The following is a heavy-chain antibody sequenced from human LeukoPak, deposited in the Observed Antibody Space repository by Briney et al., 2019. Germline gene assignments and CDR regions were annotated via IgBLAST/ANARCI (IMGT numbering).Heavy chain of an antibody. CDR3: SKDRLDRTGYYFFDY. V-gene: IGHV3-30*02. J-gene: IGHJ4*02. Sequence: GGSLRLSCAASGFTFSSYGMHWVRQSPGKGLEWVASIRYDGDNKYYADSVRGLFTISRDDSRNTLYVQMNSLRVEDTAVYFCSKDRLDRTGYYFFDYWGQGTLVTVSS. CDR1: GFTFSSYG. D-gene: IGHD3-9*01. CDR2: IRYDGDNK.